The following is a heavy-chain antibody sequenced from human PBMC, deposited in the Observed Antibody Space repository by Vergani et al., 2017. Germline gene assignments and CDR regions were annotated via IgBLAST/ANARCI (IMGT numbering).Heavy chain of an antibody. D-gene: IGHD5-12*01. J-gene: IGHJ6*03. Sequence: QVQLVESWGGVVQPGRSLRLSCAASGFTFSSYAMHWVRQSPGKGLDWVAVISYDGSNKYYADSVKGRFTISRDNSKNTLYLQMNSLRAEDTAVYYCVGYDRYYYYMDVWGKGTTVTVSS. CDR2: ISYDGSNK. V-gene: IGHV3-30*04. CDR1: GFTFSSYA. CDR3: VGYDRYYYYMDV.